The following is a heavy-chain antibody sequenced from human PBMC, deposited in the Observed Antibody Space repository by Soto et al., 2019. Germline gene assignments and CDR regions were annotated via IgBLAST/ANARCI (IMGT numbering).Heavy chain of an antibody. CDR1: GGTFSSYA. CDR3: ARGGGYSAYDSSLDY. J-gene: IGHJ4*02. D-gene: IGHD5-12*01. Sequence: ASVKVSCKASGGTFSSYAISWVRQAPGQGLEWMGGIIPIFGTANYAQKFQGRVTITADESTSTAYMELSSLRSEDTAVYYCARGGGYSAYDSSLDYWGQGTLVTVSS. V-gene: IGHV1-69*13. CDR2: IIPIFGTA.